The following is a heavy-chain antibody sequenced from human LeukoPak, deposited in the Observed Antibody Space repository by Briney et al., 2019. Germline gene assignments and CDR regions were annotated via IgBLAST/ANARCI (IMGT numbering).Heavy chain of an antibody. J-gene: IGHJ4*02. V-gene: IGHV1-18*01. D-gene: IGHD5-24*01. CDR1: GYTFTTYG. Sequence: ASVKVSCKASGYTFTTYGISWVRQAPGQGLEWMGWISGHNGKTIYAQKIQGRVTMTTDTSTSTAYMDLRSLRSDDTAVYYCVRDHVPRGDGYNYYEYWGQGTLVTVSS. CDR3: VRDHVPRGDGYNYYEY. CDR2: ISGHNGKT.